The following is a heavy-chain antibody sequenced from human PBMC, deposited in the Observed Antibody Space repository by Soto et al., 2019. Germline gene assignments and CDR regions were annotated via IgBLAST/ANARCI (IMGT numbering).Heavy chain of an antibody. Sequence: GGSLRLSCAASGFTFSSYGMHWVRQAPGKGLEWVAVIWYDGSNKYYADSVKGRFTISRDNSKNTLYLQMNSLRAEDTAVYYCARGFSLPPAPFDYWGQGTLVTVSS. V-gene: IGHV3-33*01. CDR1: GFTFSSYG. D-gene: IGHD2-15*01. CDR2: IWYDGSNK. CDR3: ARGFSLPPAPFDY. J-gene: IGHJ4*02.